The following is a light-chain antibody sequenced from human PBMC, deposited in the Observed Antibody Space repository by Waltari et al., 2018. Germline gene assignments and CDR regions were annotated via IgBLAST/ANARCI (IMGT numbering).Light chain of an antibody. CDR1: SSDVGGYDY. CDR3: SSYTSSNTEV. CDR2: DVT. Sequence: SVSESPGQSITISCTGTSSDVGGYDYVSWYQQHPGKAPKLMIYDVTKRPSGVSNRFSGSKSGNTASLTISGLQAEDEADYYCSSYTSSNTEVFGGGTRLTVL. V-gene: IGLV2-14*04. J-gene: IGLJ2*01.